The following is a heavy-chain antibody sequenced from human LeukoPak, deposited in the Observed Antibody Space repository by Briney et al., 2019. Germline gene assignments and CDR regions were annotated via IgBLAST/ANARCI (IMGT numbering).Heavy chain of an antibody. CDR2: ISYDGSHN. D-gene: IGHD3-16*02. V-gene: IGHV3-30*03. CDR1: GFNFRSYG. J-gene: IGHJ5*02. CDR3: ARDGGPPDYVWRTYRYTNSFDP. Sequence: QPGRSLRLSCAASGFNFRSYGMHWVRQAPGKGLEWVAVISYDGSHNYYANSVEGRFTISRDNSKSTLFLQIDSLRSDDTAVYYCARDGGPPDYVWRTYRYTNSFDPWGQGTLVTVSS.